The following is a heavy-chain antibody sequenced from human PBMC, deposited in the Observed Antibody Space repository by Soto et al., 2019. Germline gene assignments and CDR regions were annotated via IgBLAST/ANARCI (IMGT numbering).Heavy chain of an antibody. J-gene: IGHJ6*02. Sequence: KLRETLSLTCTVSGGFVNSDTHSWSWIRQTPGKRLEWIGFIYSGGSTKNPSLRSRVTMSVDTSKNQFSLKLRSVIVADTAVYHCARFVRSCSATTCSTRADVWGQGITVTVSS. CDR1: GGFVNSDTHS. CDR2: IYSGGST. CDR3: ARFVRSCSATTCSTRADV. V-gene: IGHV4-61*01. D-gene: IGHD2-2*01.